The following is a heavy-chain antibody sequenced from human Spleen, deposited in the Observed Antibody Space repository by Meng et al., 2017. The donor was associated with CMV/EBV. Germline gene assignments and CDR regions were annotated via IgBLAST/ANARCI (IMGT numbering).Heavy chain of an antibody. D-gene: IGHD3-10*01. CDR3: ASFMVRGVIGYGMDV. CDR1: GFTFSSYW. V-gene: IGHV3-74*01. Sequence: ETLSLTCAASGFTFSSYWMHWVRQAPGKGLVWVSRINSDGSSTSYADSVKDRFTISRDNAKNTLYLQMNSLRAEDTAVYYCASFMVRGVIGYGMDVWGQGTTVTVSS. J-gene: IGHJ6*02. CDR2: INSDGSST.